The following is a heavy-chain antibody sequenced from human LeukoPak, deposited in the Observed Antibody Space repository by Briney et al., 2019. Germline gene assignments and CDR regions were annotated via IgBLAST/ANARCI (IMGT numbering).Heavy chain of an antibody. CDR2: IIPIFGTA. CDR3: ASSSYYDFWSASYFDY. D-gene: IGHD3-3*01. V-gene: IGHV1-69*05. Sequence: SVKVSCKASGGTFSSYAISWARQAPGQGLEWMGRIIPIFGTANYAQKFQGRVTITTDESTSTAYMELSSLRSEDTAVYYCASSSYYDFWSASYFDYWGQGTLVTVSS. CDR1: GGTFSSYA. J-gene: IGHJ4*02.